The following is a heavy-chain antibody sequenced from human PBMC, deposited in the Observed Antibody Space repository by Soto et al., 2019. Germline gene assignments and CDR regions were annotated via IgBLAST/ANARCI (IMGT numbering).Heavy chain of an antibody. CDR3: ARHEKSNYNYAFNYFQL. J-gene: IGHJ4*02. Sequence: SETLSLTCTFSGVSVGSGDYYCSWIGQPPGKGLEWIGYIYYSGSTYYNPSLKSRVTISVDTSKNQFSLKLSSVTAADTAVYFCARHEKSNYNYAFNYFQLWGQGTLVTVSS. D-gene: IGHD4-4*01. V-gene: IGHV4-30-4*01. CDR1: GVSVGSGDYY. CDR2: IYYSGST.